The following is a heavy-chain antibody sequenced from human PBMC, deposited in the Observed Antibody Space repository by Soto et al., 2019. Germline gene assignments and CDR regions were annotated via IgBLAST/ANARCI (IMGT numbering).Heavy chain of an antibody. J-gene: IGHJ4*02. V-gene: IGHV1-69*06. CDR2: IIPIFGTA. CDR3: ARERSSYYGSGSYYPLAYFAY. CDR1: GGTFSSYA. D-gene: IGHD3-10*01. Sequence: SVKVSCKASGGTFSSYAISWVRQAPGQGLEWMGGIIPIFGTANYAQKFQGRVTITADKSTSTAYMELSSLRSEDTAVYYCARERSSYYGSGSYYPLAYFAYWGQGTLVTVSS.